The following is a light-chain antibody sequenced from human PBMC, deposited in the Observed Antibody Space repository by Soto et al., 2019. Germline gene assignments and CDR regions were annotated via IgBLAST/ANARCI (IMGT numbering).Light chain of an antibody. Sequence: QSALTQPRSVSGSPGQSVTISCTGTSSDVGAYNYVSWYQQHPGKAPKLMIYDVSKRPSGVPDRFSGSKSGNTASLTIPGLQAGDEADYYCCSHAGNYTLRVLGGGTKVTVL. V-gene: IGLV2-11*01. CDR1: SSDVGAYNY. CDR3: CSHAGNYTLRV. CDR2: DVS. J-gene: IGLJ2*01.